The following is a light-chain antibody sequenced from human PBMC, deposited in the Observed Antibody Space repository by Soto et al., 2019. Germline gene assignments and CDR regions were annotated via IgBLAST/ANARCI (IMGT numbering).Light chain of an antibody. J-gene: IGLJ1*01. V-gene: IGLV1-40*01. CDR1: SSNIGAGYD. Sequence: SSLPQPPSVSGAPGQMVTISCPGSSSNIGAGYDVHWYQQLPGTAPKLLIYGNSNRPSGVPDRFSGSKSGTSASLAITGLQAEDEADYYCQSYDSSLSGYVFGTGTKVTVL. CDR2: GNS. CDR3: QSYDSSLSGYV.